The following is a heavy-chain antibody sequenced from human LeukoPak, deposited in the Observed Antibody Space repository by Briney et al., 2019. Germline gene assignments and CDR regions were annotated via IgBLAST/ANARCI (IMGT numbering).Heavy chain of an antibody. V-gene: IGHV3-48*03. CDR2: ITSSGNTI. CDR1: GFTFSSYE. Sequence: PGGSLRLSCAASGFTFSSYEMNWVRQAPGKGLGWVSYITSSGNTIYYADSVKGRFTISRDNAKNSLYLQMNSLRAEDTAVYYCARLTTMTTTGGPFDYWGQGTLVTVSS. D-gene: IGHD4-17*01. CDR3: ARLTTMTTTGGPFDY. J-gene: IGHJ4*02.